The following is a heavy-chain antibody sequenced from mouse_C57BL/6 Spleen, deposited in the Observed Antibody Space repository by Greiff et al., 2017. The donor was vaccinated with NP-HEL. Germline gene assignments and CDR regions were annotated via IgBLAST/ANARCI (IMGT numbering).Heavy chain of an antibody. CDR1: GFTFSSYG. CDR2: ISSGGSYT. V-gene: IGHV5-6*01. CDR3: ARLYYDYDGAWFAY. J-gene: IGHJ3*01. Sequence: EVQGVESGGDLVKPGGSLKLSCAASGFTFSSYGMSWVRQTPDKRLEWVATISSGGSYTYYPDSVKGRFTISRDNAKNTLYLQMSSLKSEDTAMYYGARLYYDYDGAWFAYWGQGTLVTVSA. D-gene: IGHD2-4*01.